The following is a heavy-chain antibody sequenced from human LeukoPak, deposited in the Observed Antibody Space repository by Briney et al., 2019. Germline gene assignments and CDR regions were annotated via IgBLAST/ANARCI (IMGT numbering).Heavy chain of an antibody. CDR3: ARERPRRYFDY. CDR1: GFTFSSYW. CDR2: IKQDGSEK. Sequence: GGSLRLSCAASGFTFSSYWMSWVRQAPGKGLEWVANIKQDGSEKYYVDSVKGRSTISRDNAKNSLYLQMNSLRAEDTAVYYCARERPRRYFDYWGQGTLVTVSS. V-gene: IGHV3-7*01. J-gene: IGHJ4*02.